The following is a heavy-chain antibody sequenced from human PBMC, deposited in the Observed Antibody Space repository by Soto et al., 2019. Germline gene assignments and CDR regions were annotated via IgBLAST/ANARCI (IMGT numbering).Heavy chain of an antibody. CDR3: ASLGGVGAVNWFGP. J-gene: IGHJ5*02. V-gene: IGHV4-4*02. CDR1: GGSISSGHW. CDR2: IHHRGTT. D-gene: IGHD1-26*01. Sequence: SETLSLTCAVSGGSISSGHWYNWVRQPPGKGLEWIGEIHHRGTTNYNPSLRSRVTMSLDKSKNQFSLNVNSVTAADTAMYYCASLGGVGAVNWFGPWGQGTLVTVSS.